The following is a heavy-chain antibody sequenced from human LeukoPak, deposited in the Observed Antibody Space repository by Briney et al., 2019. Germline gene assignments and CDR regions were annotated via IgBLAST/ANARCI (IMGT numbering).Heavy chain of an antibody. CDR2: MNPNSGNT. CDR1: GYTFTSYD. CDR3: ARGCILYGSGSYYLYYYYMDV. Sequence: ASVKVSCKASGYTFTSYDINWVRQATGQELEWVGWMNPNSGNTGYAQKFQGRVTMTRNTSISTAYMELSSLRSEDTAVYYCARGCILYGSGSYYLYYYYMDVWGKGTTVTISS. D-gene: IGHD3-10*01. J-gene: IGHJ6*03. V-gene: IGHV1-8*01.